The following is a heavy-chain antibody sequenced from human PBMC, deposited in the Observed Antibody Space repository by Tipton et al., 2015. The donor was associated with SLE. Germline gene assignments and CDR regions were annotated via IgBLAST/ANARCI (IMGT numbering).Heavy chain of an antibody. Sequence: TLSLTCTVSGGSISSSSYYWGWIRQPPGKGLEWIGSIYYSGSTNYNPSLKSRVTISVDTSKNQFSLKLSSVTAADTAVYYCARGTHCGGDCYYGYWGQGTLVTVSS. V-gene: IGHV4-39*07. CDR1: GGSISSSSYY. CDR2: IYYSGST. D-gene: IGHD2-21*01. CDR3: ARGTHCGGDCYYGY. J-gene: IGHJ4*02.